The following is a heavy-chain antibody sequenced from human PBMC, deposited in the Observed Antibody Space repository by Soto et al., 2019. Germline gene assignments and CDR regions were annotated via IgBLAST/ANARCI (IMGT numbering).Heavy chain of an antibody. J-gene: IGHJ4*02. CDR1: GGSISSYY. CDR2: IYYSGST. V-gene: IGHV4-59*08. Sequence: SETLSLTCTVSGGSISSYYWSWIRQPPGKGLEWIGYIYYSGSTNYNPSLKSRVTISVDTSKNQFSLKLSSVTAADTAVYYCARRYGSAIDYWGQGTQVTVSS. D-gene: IGHD1-26*01. CDR3: ARRYGSAIDY.